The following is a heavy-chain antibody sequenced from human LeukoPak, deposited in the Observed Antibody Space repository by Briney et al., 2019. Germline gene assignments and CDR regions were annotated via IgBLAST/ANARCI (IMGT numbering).Heavy chain of an antibody. D-gene: IGHD6-19*01. J-gene: IGHJ6*03. Sequence: PGGSLRLSCAASGFTFSSYAMSWVRQAPGKGLEWVSAISGSGGSTYYADSVKGRFTISRDNSKNTLYLQMNSLRAEDTAVYYCAKGRQQWLLNYYYYYMDVWGKGTTVTVSS. CDR2: ISGSGGST. V-gene: IGHV3-23*01. CDR3: AKGRQQWLLNYYYYYMDV. CDR1: GFTFSSYA.